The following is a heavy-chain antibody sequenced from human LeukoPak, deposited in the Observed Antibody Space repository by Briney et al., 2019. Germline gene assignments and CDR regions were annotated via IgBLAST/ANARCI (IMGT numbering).Heavy chain of an antibody. J-gene: IGHJ4*02. V-gene: IGHV4-61*01. CDR3: ARWIRSSTSGLFDY. D-gene: IGHD2-2*01. CDR1: GGSISSSSYY. Sequence: PSETLSLXCTVSGGSISSSSYYWSWIRQPPGKGLEWIGYIYYSGSTNYNPSLKSRVTISVDTSKNQFSLKLSSVTAADTAVYYCARWIRSSTSGLFDYWGQGTLVTVSS. CDR2: IYYSGST.